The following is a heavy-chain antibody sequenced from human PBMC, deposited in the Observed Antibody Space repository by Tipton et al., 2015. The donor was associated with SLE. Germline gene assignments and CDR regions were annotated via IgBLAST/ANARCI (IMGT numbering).Heavy chain of an antibody. CDR2: TYYRSKWYN. V-gene: IGHV6-1*01. CDR1: GDSVSSNSAA. Sequence: GLVKPSQTLSLTCAISGDSVSSNSAAWNWIRQSPSRGLEWLGRTYYRSKWYNDYAVSVKSRITINPATSKNRFSLQLNSVIPEERAGDYGARETYRDGGCVGWGQGALVTVSS. D-gene: IGHD2-15*01. J-gene: IGHJ4*02. CDR3: ARETYRDGGCVG.